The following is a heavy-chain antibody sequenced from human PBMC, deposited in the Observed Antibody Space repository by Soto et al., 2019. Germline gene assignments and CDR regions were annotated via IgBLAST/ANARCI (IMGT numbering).Heavy chain of an antibody. J-gene: IGHJ4*02. CDR1: GYTFTSYG. D-gene: IGHD3-3*01. CDR2: ISAYNGNT. CDR3: ARGSPITIFGVVQVHFDY. V-gene: IGHV1-18*01. Sequence: ASVKVSCKASGYTFTSYGISWVRQAPGQGLEWMGWISAYNGNTNYAQKLQGRVTMTTDTSTSTAYMELRSLRSDDTAVYYCARGSPITIFGVVQVHFDYWGQGTLVTVSS.